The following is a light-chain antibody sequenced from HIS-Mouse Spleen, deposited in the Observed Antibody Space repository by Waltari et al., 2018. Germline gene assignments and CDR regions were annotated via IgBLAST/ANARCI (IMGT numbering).Light chain of an antibody. J-gene: IGLJ2*01. CDR1: ALPKQY. Sequence: SYELTQPPSVSVSPGQTARNTCSGDALPKQYPYWYQQKPGQAPVLVIYKDSERPSGIPERFSGSSSGTTVTLTISGVQAEDEADYYCQSADSSGTYKVVFGGGTKLTVL. CDR3: QSADSSGTYKVV. V-gene: IGLV3-25*03. CDR2: KDS.